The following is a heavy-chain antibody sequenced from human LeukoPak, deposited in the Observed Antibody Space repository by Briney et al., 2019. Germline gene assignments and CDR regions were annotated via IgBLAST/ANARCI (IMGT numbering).Heavy chain of an antibody. V-gene: IGHV3-15*01. D-gene: IGHD3-22*01. CDR3: TTGPNNYYDSSGYSYYYYGMDV. CDR2: IKSKTDGGTT. J-gene: IGHJ6*02. CDR1: GFTFSNAW. Sequence: GGSLRLSCAASGFTFSNAWMSWVRQAPGKGLEWVGRIKSKTDGGTTDYAAPVKGRFTISRDDSKNTLYLQMNSLKTEDTAVYYCTTGPNNYYDSSGYSYYYYGMDVWGQGTTVTVS.